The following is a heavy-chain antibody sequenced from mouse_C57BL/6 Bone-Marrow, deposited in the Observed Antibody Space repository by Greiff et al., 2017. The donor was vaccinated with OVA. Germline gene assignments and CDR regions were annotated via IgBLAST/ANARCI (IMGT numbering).Heavy chain of an antibody. Sequence: DVKLQESGPGLVKPSQSLSLTCSVTGYSITSGYYWNWIRQFPGNKLEWMGYISYDGSNNYNPSLKNRISITRDTSKNQFFLKLNSVTTEDTATYYCARGPVNGSSYYYAMDYWGQGTSVTVSS. V-gene: IGHV3-6*01. J-gene: IGHJ4*01. D-gene: IGHD1-1*01. CDR1: GYSITSGYY. CDR2: ISYDGSN. CDR3: ARGPVNGSSYYYAMDY.